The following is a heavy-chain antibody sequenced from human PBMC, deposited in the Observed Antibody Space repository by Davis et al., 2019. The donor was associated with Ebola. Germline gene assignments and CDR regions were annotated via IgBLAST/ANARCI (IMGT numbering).Heavy chain of an antibody. Sequence: PGGSLRLSCTASGFTFGDYAISWVRKAPGKGLEWVGFIRSKAYGGTTEYAASVKGRFTISRDDSKSIAYLQMNSLRAEDTAVYYCARGVVGGYPSAIGYWGQGTLVTVSS. J-gene: IGHJ4*02. CDR1: GFTFGDYA. V-gene: IGHV3-49*04. CDR3: ARGVVGGYPSAIGY. CDR2: IRSKAYGGTT. D-gene: IGHD3-16*02.